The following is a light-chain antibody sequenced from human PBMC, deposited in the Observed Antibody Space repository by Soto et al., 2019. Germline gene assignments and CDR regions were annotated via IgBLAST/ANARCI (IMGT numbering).Light chain of an antibody. CDR1: QSSSSY. J-gene: IGKJ1*01. V-gene: IGKV1-39*01. CDR2: AAS. Sequence: DIQMTQSPSSLSASVGARVTITCRASQSSSSYLNWYQQNPGKAPKLLIYAASSLQSGVPSRFSGSGSGTDFTLTISSLQPEDFATYYCQQSYSTLWTFGQGTKVDIK. CDR3: QQSYSTLWT.